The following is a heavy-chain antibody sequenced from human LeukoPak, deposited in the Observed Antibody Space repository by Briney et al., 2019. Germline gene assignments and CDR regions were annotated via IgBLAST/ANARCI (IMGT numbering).Heavy chain of an antibody. Sequence: ASVMVSCKVSGYTLTELSMLWVRQAPGKGLGWMGGFDPEHDETIHAQKFQGRVTMTEDTSTDTAYMELSSLSSEDTAVYYWATDLGLAAAGTPYNWFDPWGQGTLVTVSS. CDR3: ATDLGLAAAGTPYNWFDP. V-gene: IGHV1-24*01. CDR2: FDPEHDET. J-gene: IGHJ5*02. CDR1: GYTLTELS. D-gene: IGHD6-25*01.